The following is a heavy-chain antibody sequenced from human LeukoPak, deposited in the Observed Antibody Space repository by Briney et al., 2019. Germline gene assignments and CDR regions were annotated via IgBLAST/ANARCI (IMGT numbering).Heavy chain of an antibody. CDR1: GGSISNYY. V-gene: IGHV4-4*07. J-gene: IGHJ4*02. Sequence: SETLSLTCTVSGGSISNYYWSWIRQPAGKGLEWIGRIYTSGSTNYNPSLKSRVTMSVDTSKNQFSLKLSSVTAADTAVYYCARDFRGYSYGPFDYWGQGTLVTVSS. D-gene: IGHD5-18*01. CDR2: IYTSGST. CDR3: ARDFRGYSYGPFDY.